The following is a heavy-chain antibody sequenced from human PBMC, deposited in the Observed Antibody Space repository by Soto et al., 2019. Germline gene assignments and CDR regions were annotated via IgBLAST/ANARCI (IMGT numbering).Heavy chain of an antibody. V-gene: IGHV3-21*06. CDR2: ISSSSSYI. CDR1: GFTFSSYS. Sequence: GGSLSLSCAASGFTFSSYSMNWVRQAPGKGLEWVSSISSSSSYIYYADSVKGRFTISRDNAKNSLYLQMNSLRAEDTAVYYCARDSSGDYEYYYYYMDVWGKGTTVTVSS. D-gene: IGHD4-17*01. CDR3: ARDSSGDYEYYYYYMDV. J-gene: IGHJ6*03.